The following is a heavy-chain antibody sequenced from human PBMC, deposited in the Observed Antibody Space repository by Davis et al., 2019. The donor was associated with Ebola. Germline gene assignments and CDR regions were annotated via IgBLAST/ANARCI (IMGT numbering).Heavy chain of an antibody. CDR1: GGSISSSNW. V-gene: IGHV4-4*02. J-gene: IGHJ3*02. D-gene: IGHD3-22*01. CDR3: ARAGDSSGYLGAFDI. Sequence: MPSETLSLTCAVSGGSISSSNWWSWVRQPPGKGLEWIGEIYHSGSTNYNPSLKSRVTISVDTSKNQFSLKLSSVTAADTAVYYCARAGDSSGYLGAFDIWGQGTMVTVSS. CDR2: IYHSGST.